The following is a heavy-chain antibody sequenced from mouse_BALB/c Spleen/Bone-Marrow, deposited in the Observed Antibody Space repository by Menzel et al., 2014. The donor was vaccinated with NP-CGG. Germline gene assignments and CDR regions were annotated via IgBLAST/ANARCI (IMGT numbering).Heavy chain of an antibody. CDR1: GFNIKDTY. J-gene: IGHJ1*01. CDR3: ASYRYGWYFDV. D-gene: IGHD2-14*01. Sequence: EVQRVESGAELVKPGASVKLSCTASGFNIKDTYMHWVKQRPEQGLEWIGRIDLANGNTKYDPKFQGKATITADTSSNTAYLHLSSLTSEDTAVYYCASYRYGWYFDVWGAGTTVTVSS. CDR2: IDLANGNT. V-gene: IGHV14-3*02.